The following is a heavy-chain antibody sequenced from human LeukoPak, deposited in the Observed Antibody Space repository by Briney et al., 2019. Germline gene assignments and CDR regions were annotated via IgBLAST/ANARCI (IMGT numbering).Heavy chain of an antibody. CDR1: GFTFSSYG. Sequence: PGGSLRLSCAASGFTFSSYGMHWVRQAPGKGLEWVAVISYDGSNKYYADSVKGRFTISRDNSKNTLYLQMNSLRAEDTAVYYCAKDQWELSHVTPDYWGQGTLVTVSS. J-gene: IGHJ4*02. D-gene: IGHD1-26*01. CDR3: AKDQWELSHVTPDY. CDR2: ISYDGSNK. V-gene: IGHV3-30*18.